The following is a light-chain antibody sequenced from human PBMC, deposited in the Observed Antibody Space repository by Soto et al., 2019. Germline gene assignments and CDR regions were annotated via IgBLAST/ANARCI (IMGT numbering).Light chain of an antibody. V-gene: IGKV1-27*01. CDR3: QKYNSAPRT. CDR2: AAS. CDR1: QGISNY. Sequence: DIQMTQSPSSLSASVGDRDTITCRASQGISNYLAWYQQKPGKVPKLLIYAASTLQSGVPSRFSGSGSGTDFTLTINSLQPEDVATYYCQKYNSAPRTFGQGTKVEIK. J-gene: IGKJ1*01.